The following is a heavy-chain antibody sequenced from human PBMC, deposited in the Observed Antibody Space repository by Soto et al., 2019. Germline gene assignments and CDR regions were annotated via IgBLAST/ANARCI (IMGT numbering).Heavy chain of an antibody. CDR1: GGSISSSIYY. CDR2: IYYSGST. CDR3: ARRSSSSRDYYYYYGMDV. D-gene: IGHD2-2*01. V-gene: IGHV4-39*01. J-gene: IGHJ6*02. Sequence: SETMSLTCTVSGGSISSSIYYWGWIRQPPGKGLEWIGSIYYSGSTYYNPSLKSRVTISVDTSKNQFSLKLSSVTAADTAVYYCARRSSSSRDYYYYYGMDVWGQGTTVTVSS.